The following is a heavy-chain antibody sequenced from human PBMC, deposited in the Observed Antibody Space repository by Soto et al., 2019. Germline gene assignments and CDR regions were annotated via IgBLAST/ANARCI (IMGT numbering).Heavy chain of an antibody. D-gene: IGHD1-1*01. Sequence: AGGSLRLSCEGSGFTFSSYEMNWARQAPGKGLEWVSYIHTSGSVIHYADSVKGRFTISRDNAKNSLYLRMNSLRVEDTAVYYCARILSTTTWSTFDYWGQGTLVTVSS. CDR2: IHTSGSVI. CDR1: GFTFSSYE. J-gene: IGHJ4*02. V-gene: IGHV3-48*03. CDR3: ARILSTTTWSTFDY.